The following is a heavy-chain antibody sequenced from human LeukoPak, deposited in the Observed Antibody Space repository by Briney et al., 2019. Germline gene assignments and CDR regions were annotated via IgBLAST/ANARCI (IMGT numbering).Heavy chain of an antibody. CDR3: ARDLVAVAGTLRFDP. V-gene: IGHV3-53*01. Sequence: PGGSLRLSCAASGFTVSSNYMSWVRQAPGTVLEWVSVIYSGGSTYYADSVKGRFTISRDNSKNTLYLQMNSMRAEDTALYYCARDLVAVAGTLRFDPWGQGTLVTVSS. CDR1: GFTVSSNY. J-gene: IGHJ5*02. D-gene: IGHD6-19*01. CDR2: IYSGGST.